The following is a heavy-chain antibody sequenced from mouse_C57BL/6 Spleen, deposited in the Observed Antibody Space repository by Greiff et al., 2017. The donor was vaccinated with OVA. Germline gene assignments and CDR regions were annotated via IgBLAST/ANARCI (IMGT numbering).Heavy chain of an antibody. D-gene: IGHD1-1*01. J-gene: IGHJ3*01. CDR3: AIEDYYGSSGFAY. CDR2: MHPSDSDT. Sequence: QVQLKQPGAELVKPGASVKVSCKASGYTFTSYWMHWVKQRPGQGLEWIGRMHPSDSDTNYNQKFKGKAKLTVDKSSSTAYMQLSSLTSEDSAVYYCAIEDYYGSSGFAYWGQGTLVTVSA. CDR1: GYTFTSYW. V-gene: IGHV1-74*01.